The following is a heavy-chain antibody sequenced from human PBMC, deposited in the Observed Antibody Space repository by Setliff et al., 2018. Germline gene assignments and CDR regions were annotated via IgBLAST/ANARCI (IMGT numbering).Heavy chain of an antibody. CDR1: GGSISSGTFY. J-gene: IGHJ4*02. CDR2: IYSSGNI. CDR3: ARQRRIWNDLDYFDY. D-gene: IGHD1-1*01. V-gene: IGHV4-61*09. Sequence: SETLSLTCTVSGGSISSGTFYWTWLRQPAGKGLEWIGHIYSSGNINYNPSLVSRVTISIDTSKSQFSLRLSSVTATDTAVYYCARQRRIWNDLDYFDYWGQGTLVTVSS.